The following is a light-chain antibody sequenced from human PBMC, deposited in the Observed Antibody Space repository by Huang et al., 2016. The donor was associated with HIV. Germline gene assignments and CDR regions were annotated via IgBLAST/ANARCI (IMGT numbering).Light chain of an antibody. J-gene: IGKJ2*01. Sequence: EIVLTQSPATLSLSPGEIATLSCRATQSIRNRYLTWFQQKPGRAPRLLIYDASNRATGIPDRFSGGGSGTDFTLTISRLEPEDFAVYYCQQYGSSSYTFGQGTKLELK. CDR2: DAS. CDR3: QQYGSSSYT. CDR1: QSIRNRY. V-gene: IGKV3D-20*01.